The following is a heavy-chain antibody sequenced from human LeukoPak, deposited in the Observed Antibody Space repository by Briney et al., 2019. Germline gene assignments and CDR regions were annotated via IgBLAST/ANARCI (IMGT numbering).Heavy chain of an antibody. CDR1: GGSVTSTNG. V-gene: IGHV4-4*02. Sequence: PSETLSLTCGVSGGSVTSTNGWTWVRQPPGKGLEWIGEVHLDGRTNYNPSLKSRLTISVDLSENHISLKLTSVTAADTAVYYCAREGGFFRPLDYSGQGTLVTVSS. CDR2: VHLDGRT. D-gene: IGHD3-3*01. CDR3: AREGGFFRPLDY. J-gene: IGHJ4*02.